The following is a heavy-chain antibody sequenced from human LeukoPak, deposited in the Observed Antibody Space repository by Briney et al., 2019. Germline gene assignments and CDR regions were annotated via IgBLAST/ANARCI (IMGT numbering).Heavy chain of an antibody. CDR3: ARHLSDITSSPNY. Sequence: GESLKISCKGSGYSFSSYWIAWVRQMPGKGLEWMGVIYPRDPRTTYSPSFQDQVTISADKSISTAYLQWTSLKASDTAMYYCARHLSDITSSPNYWGLGTLVTVSS. J-gene: IGHJ4*02. D-gene: IGHD2-2*01. V-gene: IGHV5-51*01. CDR2: IYPRDPRT. CDR1: GYSFSSYW.